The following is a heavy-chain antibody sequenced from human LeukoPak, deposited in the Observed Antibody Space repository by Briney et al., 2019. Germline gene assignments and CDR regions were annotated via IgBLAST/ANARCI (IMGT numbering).Heavy chain of an antibody. V-gene: IGHV3-23*01. J-gene: IGHJ4*02. CDR1: GFTFSSYA. CDR3: ARGGGWYIIEY. D-gene: IGHD6-19*01. Sequence: GGSLRLSCAASGFTFSSYAMSWVRQAPGKGLEWVSAISGSGGSTYYADSVKGRFTISRDNSKNTLYLQMNSLRAEDTALYYCARGGGWYIIEYWGQGTLVTVSS. CDR2: ISGSGGST.